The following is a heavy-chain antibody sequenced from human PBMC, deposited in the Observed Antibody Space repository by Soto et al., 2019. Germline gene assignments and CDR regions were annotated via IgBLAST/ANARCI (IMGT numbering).Heavy chain of an antibody. CDR1: DASINSGGYY. CDR3: ARGLIVMLAGIEELINSHFDS. D-gene: IGHD2-21*02. Sequence: KPSETLSLTCTVSDASINSGGYYWSWIRQHPGKGLEWIGFIYYSGTTYYNPSLKSRVTTSVDTSKNQFSLRLSSVTAADTAVYYCARGLIVMLAGIEELINSHFDSWGQGTLVTVSS. V-gene: IGHV4-31*03. J-gene: IGHJ4*02. CDR2: IYYSGTT.